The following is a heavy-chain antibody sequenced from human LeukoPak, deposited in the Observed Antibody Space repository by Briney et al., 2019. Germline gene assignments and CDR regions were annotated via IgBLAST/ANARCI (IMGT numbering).Heavy chain of an antibody. CDR1: GFTFSSYS. CDR3: ASSGSYRFDY. V-gene: IGHV3-48*02. CDR2: ITASGTAM. D-gene: IGHD1-26*01. J-gene: IGHJ4*02. Sequence: GGSLRLSCAASGFTFSSYSMNWVRQAPGKGLEWVSHITASGTAMFYADSVKGRFTISRDNAKNSLCLQMNSLRDEDTAVYYCASSGSYRFDYWGQGTLVTVSS.